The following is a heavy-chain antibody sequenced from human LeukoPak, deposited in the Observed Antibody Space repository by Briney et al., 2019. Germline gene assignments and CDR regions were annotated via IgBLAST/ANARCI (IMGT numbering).Heavy chain of an antibody. V-gene: IGHV3-23*01. J-gene: IGHJ4*02. CDR1: GFTFSSYA. D-gene: IGHD6-13*01. CDR2: ISVSGGTT. CDR3: AKDHPGSSWALTFNY. Sequence: GGSLRLSCAASGFTFSSYAMSWVRQAPGKGLEWVSAISVSGGTTHYADSVKGRFTISRDNSKNTLYLQMNSLRAEDTAVYYCAKDHPGSSWALTFNYWGQGTLVTVSS.